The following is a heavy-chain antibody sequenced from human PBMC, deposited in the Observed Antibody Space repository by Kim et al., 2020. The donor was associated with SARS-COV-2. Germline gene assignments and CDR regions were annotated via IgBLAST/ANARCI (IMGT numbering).Heavy chain of an antibody. D-gene: IGHD1-7*01. V-gene: IGHV3-23*01. Sequence: YHADSVKGRFAIARDNSKNTLHLQMSSLRAEDSAVYYCATQASGWNYFGPWGQGTLVTVSS. J-gene: IGHJ5*02. CDR3: ATQASGWNYFGP.